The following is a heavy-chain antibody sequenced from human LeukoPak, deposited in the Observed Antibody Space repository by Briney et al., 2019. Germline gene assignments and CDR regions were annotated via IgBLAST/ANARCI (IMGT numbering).Heavy chain of an antibody. CDR3: AKDRLTYYFDSSGYYPLAY. CDR1: GFTFISYG. Sequence: GGSLRLSCAASGFTFISYGMHWVRQAPGKGLEWVAFIRNDGSNKYYADSVKGRFTISRDNSKNTLYLQMNSLRAEDTAVYYCAKDRLTYYFDSSGYYPLAYWGQGTLVTVSS. J-gene: IGHJ4*02. D-gene: IGHD3-22*01. CDR2: IRNDGSNK. V-gene: IGHV3-30*02.